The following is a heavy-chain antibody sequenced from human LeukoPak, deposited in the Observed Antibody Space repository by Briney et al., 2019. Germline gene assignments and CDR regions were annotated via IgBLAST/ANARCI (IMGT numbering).Heavy chain of an antibody. V-gene: IGHV4-34*01. Sequence: SETLSLTCAVYGGSFSGYYWSWIRQPPGKGLEWIGEINHSGSTNYNPSLKSRVTISVDTSKNQFSLKLSSVTAADTAVYYCARLTAYYYMDVWGKGTTVTVSS. CDR2: INHSGST. CDR3: ARLTAYYYMDV. J-gene: IGHJ6*03. CDR1: GGSFSGYY. D-gene: IGHD5-18*01.